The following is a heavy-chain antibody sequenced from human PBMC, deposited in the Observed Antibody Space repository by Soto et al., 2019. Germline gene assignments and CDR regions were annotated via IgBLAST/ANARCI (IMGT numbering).Heavy chain of an antibody. Sequence: EVQLLESGGGLVQPGGSLRLSCAASGFTFSSYAMSWVRQAPGKGLEWVSAISGSGGSTYYADSVKGRFTISRDNSKNTLYLQMNSLRAGDTAVYYCARDDLARTGVVVAGVFGSFDYWGQGTLVTVSS. J-gene: IGHJ4*02. V-gene: IGHV3-23*01. D-gene: IGHD2-15*01. CDR3: ARDDLARTGVVVAGVFGSFDY. CDR1: GFTFSSYA. CDR2: ISGSGGST.